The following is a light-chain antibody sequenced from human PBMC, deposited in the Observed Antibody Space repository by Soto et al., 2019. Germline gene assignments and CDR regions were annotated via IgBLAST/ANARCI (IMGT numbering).Light chain of an antibody. Sequence: EIMMTQSPGTLSASPGERATLSCRASQSVSSNLAWYQQKPGQAPRLLIYAVSTRATGIPARFSGSGSGTEFTLTISRLQSEDFAVYYCQQYNKWPLTFGQGTKVE. V-gene: IGKV3-15*01. CDR2: AVS. CDR1: QSVSSN. J-gene: IGKJ1*01. CDR3: QQYNKWPLT.